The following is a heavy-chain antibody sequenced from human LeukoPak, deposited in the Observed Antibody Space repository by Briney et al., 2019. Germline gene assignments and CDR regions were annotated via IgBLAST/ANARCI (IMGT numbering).Heavy chain of an antibody. Sequence: SETLSLTCTVSGYSISSGYYWGWIRQPPGKGLEWIGSIYHSGSTYYNPSLKSRVTISVDTSKDQFSLKLSSVTAADTAVYYCARVWFGELYPWGQGTLVTVSS. D-gene: IGHD3-10*01. V-gene: IGHV4-38-2*02. CDR3: ARVWFGELYP. CDR1: GYSISSGYY. J-gene: IGHJ5*02. CDR2: IYHSGST.